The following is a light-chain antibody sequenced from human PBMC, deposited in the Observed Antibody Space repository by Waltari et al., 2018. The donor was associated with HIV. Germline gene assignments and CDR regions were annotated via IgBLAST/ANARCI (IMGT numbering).Light chain of an antibody. Sequence: QSALTQPASVSGSPGPSITISCTGTSSDVGGHNYVSCYQQHPGKAPKRLIYEVSNRPSGVSNRFSGSKSGNTASMTISGLQAEDEADYYCNSYRSSTTPCVFGTGTKVTVL. CDR1: SSDVGGHNY. CDR3: NSYRSSTTPCV. CDR2: EVS. V-gene: IGLV2-14*01. J-gene: IGLJ1*01.